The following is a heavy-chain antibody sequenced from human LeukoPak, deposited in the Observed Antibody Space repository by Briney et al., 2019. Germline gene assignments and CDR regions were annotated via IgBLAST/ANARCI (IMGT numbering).Heavy chain of an antibody. CDR1: GGSFNGYY. Sequence: SETLSLTCAVYGGSFNGYYWGWIRQPPGKGLEWIGSIYYSGSTYYNPSLKSRVTISVDTSKNQFSLKLSSVTAADTAVYYCARVNDDFWSGYPLRYYYMDVWGKGTTVTVSS. CDR3: ARVNDDFWSGYPLRYYYMDV. V-gene: IGHV4-34*01. CDR2: IYYSGST. J-gene: IGHJ6*03. D-gene: IGHD3-3*01.